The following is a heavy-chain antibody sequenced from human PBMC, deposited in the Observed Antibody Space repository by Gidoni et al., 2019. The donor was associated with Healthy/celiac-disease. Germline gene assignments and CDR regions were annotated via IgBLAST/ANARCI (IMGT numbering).Heavy chain of an antibody. CDR2: ISYDGSNK. CDR1: GFTFSSYG. CDR3: AKEKSYSGYDFGSFDY. D-gene: IGHD5-12*01. Sequence: QVQLVESGGGVVQPGRSLRLSCAASGFTFSSYGMHWVRQAPGKGLEWVAVISYDGSNKYYADSVKGRFTISRDNSKNTLYLQMNSLRAEDTAVYYCAKEKSYSGYDFGSFDYWGQGTLVTVSS. V-gene: IGHV3-30*18. J-gene: IGHJ4*02.